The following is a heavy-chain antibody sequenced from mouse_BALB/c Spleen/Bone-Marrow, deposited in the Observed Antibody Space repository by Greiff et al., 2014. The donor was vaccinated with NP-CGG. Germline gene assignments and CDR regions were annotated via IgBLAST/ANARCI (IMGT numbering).Heavy chain of an antibody. J-gene: IGHJ2*01. Sequence: VQLKESGGDLVQPGGSLRLSCTTSGFTFTDYFMTWVRQPPGKALEWLGFIRNKPSGYTTEYNPSVKGRFSISRDNSQGIFYLQMNTLRAEDSAIYYCARDYNGYFDFWGQGTTLTVSS. CDR3: ARDYNGYFDF. D-gene: IGHD6-1*01. CDR2: IRNKPSGYTT. CDR1: GFTFTDYF. V-gene: IGHV7-3*02.